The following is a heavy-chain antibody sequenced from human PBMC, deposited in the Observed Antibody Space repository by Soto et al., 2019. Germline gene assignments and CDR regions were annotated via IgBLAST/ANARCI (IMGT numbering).Heavy chain of an antibody. J-gene: IGHJ4*02. CDR3: GRDGVGATTFFGYFDY. Sequence: QVQLVESGGGVVQSGRSLRLSCAASGFNFNVYGMHWVRQTPGKGLEWVAVIRHDGSNIHYGDSVKGRFTISRDNSKNTVYLEMNSLGAEDTAVYYCGRDGVGATTFFGYFDYWGQGTLVPVSS. CDR2: IRHDGSNI. D-gene: IGHD1-26*01. V-gene: IGHV3-33*01. CDR1: GFNFNVYG.